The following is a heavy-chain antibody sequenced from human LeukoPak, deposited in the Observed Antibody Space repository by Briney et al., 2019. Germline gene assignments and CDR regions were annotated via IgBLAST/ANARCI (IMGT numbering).Heavy chain of an antibody. CDR1: GFTFSSYS. V-gene: IGHV3-21*01. J-gene: IGHJ4*02. Sequence: PGGSLRLSCAASGFTFSSYSMNWVRQAPGKGLEWVSSISSSSSYIYYADSVKGRFTISRDNAKNSLYLQMNSLRAEDTAVYYCARAPIGPNMGAHWGQGTLVTVSS. CDR3: ARAPIGPNMGAH. CDR2: ISSSSSYI. D-gene: IGHD3-16*01.